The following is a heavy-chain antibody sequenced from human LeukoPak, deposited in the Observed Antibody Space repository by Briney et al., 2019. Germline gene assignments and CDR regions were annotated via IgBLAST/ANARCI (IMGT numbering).Heavy chain of an antibody. D-gene: IGHD3-10*01. V-gene: IGHV3-30-3*01. J-gene: IGHJ4*02. CDR3: ARDGGSGSYYNLPPDY. CDR1: GFTFSSYA. CDR2: ISYDGSNK. Sequence: PGGSLRLSCAASGFTFSSYAMHWVRQAPGKGLEWVAVISYDGSNKYYADSVKGRFTISRDNSKNTLYLQMNSLRAEDTAVYYCARDGGSGSYYNLPPDYWGQGTLVTVSS.